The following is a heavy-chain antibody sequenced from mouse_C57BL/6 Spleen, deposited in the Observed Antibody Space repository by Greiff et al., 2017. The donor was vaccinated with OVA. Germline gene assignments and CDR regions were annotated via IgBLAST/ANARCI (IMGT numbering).Heavy chain of an antibody. Sequence: QVQLQQSGAELVRPGSSVKLSCKASGYTFTSYWMDWVKQRPGQGLEWIGNIYPSDSETHYNQKFKDKATLTVDKSSSTAYMQLSSLTSEDSAVYYCARRYYDYGGFAYWGQGTLVTVSA. CDR3: ARRYYDYGGFAY. J-gene: IGHJ3*01. V-gene: IGHV1-61*01. D-gene: IGHD2-4*01. CDR2: IYPSDSET. CDR1: GYTFTSYW.